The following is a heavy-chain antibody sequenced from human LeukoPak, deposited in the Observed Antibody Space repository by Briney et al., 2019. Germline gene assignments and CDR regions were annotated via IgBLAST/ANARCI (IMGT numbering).Heavy chain of an antibody. CDR1: GFTFSSYW. J-gene: IGHJ4*02. CDR2: IKQDGSEK. V-gene: IGHV3-7*01. CDR3: ARDFRFHDDY. Sequence: GGSLRLSCVASGFTFSSYWVTWVRQAPGKGLEWVGNIKQDGSEKYYMDSVKGRFTISRDNAKNSVYLQMNSLRVEDKAVYYCARDFRFHDDYWGQGTLVTVSS.